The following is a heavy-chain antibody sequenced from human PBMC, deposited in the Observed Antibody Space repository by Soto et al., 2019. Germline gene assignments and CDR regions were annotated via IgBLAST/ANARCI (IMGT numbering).Heavy chain of an antibody. D-gene: IGHD2-21*01. J-gene: IGHJ4*02. V-gene: IGHV3-74*01. CDR1: GFTFSSNW. CDR3: ARDGEGY. Sequence: EVQLVESGGGLVHPGGSRGLSCAPSGFTFSSNWMHWVRQVPGKGLGWVSGINTDGSATNYADSVKGRFTVSRDNAKNTQYLQMNSLRAEDTAVYYCARDGEGYWGQGTLVTVSS. CDR2: INTDGSAT.